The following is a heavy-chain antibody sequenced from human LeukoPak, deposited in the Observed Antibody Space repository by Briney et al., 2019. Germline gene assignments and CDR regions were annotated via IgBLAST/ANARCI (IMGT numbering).Heavy chain of an antibody. CDR3: ARGARAVYGDYDYYYYYYYMDV. CDR2: INPNSGGT. J-gene: IGHJ6*03. Sequence: GASVKVSCKASGYTFTSYYMHWVRQAPGQGLEWMGWINPNSGGTNYAQKFQGRVTMTRDTSISTAYMELSRLRSDDTAVYYCARGARAVYGDYDYYYYYYYMDVWGKGTSVTVSS. D-gene: IGHD4-17*01. V-gene: IGHV1-2*02. CDR1: GYTFTSYY.